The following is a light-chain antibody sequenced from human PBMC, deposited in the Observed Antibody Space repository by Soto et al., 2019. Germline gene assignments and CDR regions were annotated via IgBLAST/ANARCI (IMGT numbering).Light chain of an antibody. CDR1: QSILYSSNNKNQ. J-gene: IGKJ2*01. V-gene: IGKV4-1*01. CDR2: WAS. Sequence: DIVMTQSPDSLAVSLGERDTINCKSSQSILYSSNNKNQLAWYQQKPGQPPKLLFYWASTRESGVPDRFSGSESGTDFTLTIISLQAEDVAVYYCQQYSSPPYTFGQGTKLEI. CDR3: QQYSSPPYT.